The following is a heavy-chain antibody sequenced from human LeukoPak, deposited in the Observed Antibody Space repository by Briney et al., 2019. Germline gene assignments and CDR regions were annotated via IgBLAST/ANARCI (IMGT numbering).Heavy chain of an antibody. J-gene: IGHJ2*01. CDR2: SYYSGST. Sequence: SETLSLTGTGSGGSSSTSSYYWDWIRQPPGKGLVWIGTSYYSGSTNYNPSLKSRVTISVDTSKNQLSLKLSSVTAADTAVYYCARRGNWNTLRYFDLWGRGTLVTVSS. CDR3: ARRGNWNTLRYFDL. CDR1: GGSSSTSSYY. D-gene: IGHD1/OR15-1a*01. V-gene: IGHV4-39*07.